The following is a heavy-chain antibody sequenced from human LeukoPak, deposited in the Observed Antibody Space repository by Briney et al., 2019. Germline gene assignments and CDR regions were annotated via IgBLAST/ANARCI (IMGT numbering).Heavy chain of an antibody. D-gene: IGHD1-1*01. J-gene: IGHJ4*02. V-gene: IGHV4-59*01. CDR3: ARRRYNHDY. CDR1: GGSISSYY. Sequence: SETLSLTCTVSGGSISSYYWSWIRQPPGKGLEWIGYIYYSGNTIYNPSLKSRVTISIDTSKNQFSLKLSSVTAADTAVYYCARRRYNHDYWGQGTLVTVSS. CDR2: IYYSGNT.